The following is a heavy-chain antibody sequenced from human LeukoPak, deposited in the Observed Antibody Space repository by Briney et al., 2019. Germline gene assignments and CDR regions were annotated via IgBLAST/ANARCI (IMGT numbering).Heavy chain of an antibody. CDR3: ARQSGTRGNGDWFDP. CDR2: IYSSGST. CDR1: GGSIISYY. J-gene: IGHJ5*02. D-gene: IGHD1-7*01. Sequence: SSETLSLTCTVSGGSIISYYWSWIRQPPGKELEWIGYIYSSGSTNYNPSLKSRVTISVDTSKNQFSLKLSSVTATDTAVYYCARQSGTRGNGDWFDPWGQGTLVTVSS. V-gene: IGHV4-59*08.